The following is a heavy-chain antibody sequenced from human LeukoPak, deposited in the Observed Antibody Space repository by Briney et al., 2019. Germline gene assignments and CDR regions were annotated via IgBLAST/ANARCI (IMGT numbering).Heavy chain of an antibody. CDR2: FYYTGAT. J-gene: IGHJ4*02. CDR3: ARDYYGSGSYYD. V-gene: IGHV4-59*01. CDR1: GGSISSCY. D-gene: IGHD3-10*01. Sequence: SEILSLTCTVSGGSISSCYYTWIRQPPGKGLEWIGYFYYTGATNYNPSLKSRVTISVDTSKNQFSLRLRSVTAAATAVYYCARDYYGSGSYYDWGQGTLVTVSS.